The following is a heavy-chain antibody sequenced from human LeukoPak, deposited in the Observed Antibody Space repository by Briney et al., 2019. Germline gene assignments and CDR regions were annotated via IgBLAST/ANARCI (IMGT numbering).Heavy chain of an antibody. Sequence: PSETLSLTCTVSGGSISSYYWSWIRQPPGKGLEWLGYIYYSGSTNYNPSFKSRVTISVDTSKNQFSLKLSSVTAADTAVYYCARVRYPGVGVHDAFDIWGQGTMVTVSS. J-gene: IGHJ3*02. CDR2: IYYSGST. CDR1: GGSISSYY. D-gene: IGHD1-1*01. CDR3: ARVRYPGVGVHDAFDI. V-gene: IGHV4-59*01.